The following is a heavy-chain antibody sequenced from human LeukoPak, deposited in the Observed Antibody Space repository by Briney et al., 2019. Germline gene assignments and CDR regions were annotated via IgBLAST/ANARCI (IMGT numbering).Heavy chain of an antibody. D-gene: IGHD1-14*01. CDR3: ARANTGYYYYYAMDV. J-gene: IGHJ6*02. CDR2: IYYSGSA. Sequence: SETLSLTCTVSGDSISTYYWSWIRQPPGKGLEWIGYIYYSGSANYNPSLKSRVTISVDTSQNQFSLHLSSVTAADTAVYYCARANTGYYYYYAMDVWGQGTTVTVSS. V-gene: IGHV4-59*01. CDR1: GDSISTYY.